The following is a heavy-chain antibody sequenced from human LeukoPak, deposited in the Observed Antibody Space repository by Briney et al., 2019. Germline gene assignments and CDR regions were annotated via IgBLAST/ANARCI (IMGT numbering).Heavy chain of an antibody. D-gene: IGHD3-22*01. CDR3: ASPAYYDSSGLLH. Sequence: SETLSLTCAVYGGSFSGYYWSWIRQPPGKGLEWIGEINHSGSTNYNPSLKSRVTISVDTSKNQFSLKLSSVTAADTAVYYCASPAYYDSSGLLHWGQGTLVTVSS. J-gene: IGHJ4*02. CDR1: GGSFSGYY. CDR2: INHSGST. V-gene: IGHV4-34*01.